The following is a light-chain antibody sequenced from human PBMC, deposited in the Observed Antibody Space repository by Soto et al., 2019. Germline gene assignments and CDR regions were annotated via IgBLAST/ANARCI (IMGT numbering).Light chain of an antibody. J-gene: IGKJ1*01. CDR3: QQRSDWPWT. Sequence: EIVLPQSPATLSLSPGERVALSCRASESVTNYLAWYQQKPGQAPRLLVYDVSNRATGIPARFSGGGSGTDFTLTISNLEPEDFAVYYCQQRSDWPWTFGQGTKVDIK. CDR1: ESVTNY. CDR2: DVS. V-gene: IGKV3-11*01.